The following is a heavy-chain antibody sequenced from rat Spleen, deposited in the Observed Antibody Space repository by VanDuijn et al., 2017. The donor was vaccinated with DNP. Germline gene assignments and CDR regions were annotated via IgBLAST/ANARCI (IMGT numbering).Heavy chain of an antibody. V-gene: IGHV5-22*01. CDR1: GFTFSDYY. CDR2: ISYDGDTS. J-gene: IGHJ2*01. D-gene: IGHD1-11*01. Sequence: EVQLVESGGGLVQPGRSLKLSCEASGFTFSDYYMAWVRQAPTKGLEWVAYISYDGDTSDYGDSVKGRFTISRDNAKSTLYLQMNSLRSEDTASYYCARGGRSYFDYWGQGVMVTVSS. CDR3: ARGGRSYFDY.